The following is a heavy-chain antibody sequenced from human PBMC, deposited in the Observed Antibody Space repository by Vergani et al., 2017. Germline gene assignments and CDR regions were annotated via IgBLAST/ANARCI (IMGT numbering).Heavy chain of an antibody. V-gene: IGHV5-51*01. J-gene: IGHJ4*02. CDR2: IYPGDSAT. CDR3: ARPYYFDSSGYYFDY. CDR1: GYSFTSYW. D-gene: IGHD3-22*01. Sequence: EVQLVQSGAEVKKPGESLKISCKGSGYSFTSYWIGWVRQMPGKGLEWMGSIYPGDSATRYSLSLQGQVTISADKSISTAYLKWSSLKASDTAMYYCARPYYFDSSGYYFDYWGQGTLVTVSA.